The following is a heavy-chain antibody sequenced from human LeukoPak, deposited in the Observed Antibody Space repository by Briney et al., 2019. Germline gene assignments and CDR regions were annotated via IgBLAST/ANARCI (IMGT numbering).Heavy chain of an antibody. V-gene: IGHV3-23*01. CDR3: ARAGYDFWSGSIEYFQH. D-gene: IGHD3-3*01. Sequence: PGGSLRLSCAASGFTFGSYAMNWVRQAPGRGLEWVSSLPSGGGPSYADSVKGRFTVSRDNSKNTLYLQMNSLRAEDTAVYYCARAGYDFWSGSIEYFQHWGQGTLVTVSS. CDR2: LPSGGGP. CDR1: GFTFGSYA. J-gene: IGHJ1*01.